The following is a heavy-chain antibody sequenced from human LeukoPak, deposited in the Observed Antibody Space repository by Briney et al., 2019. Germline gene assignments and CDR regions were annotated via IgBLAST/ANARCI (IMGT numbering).Heavy chain of an antibody. Sequence: ASVKVSCKASGYTFTSYGISWVRQAPGQGLEWMGGIIPIFGTANYAQKFQGRVTITADESTSTAYMELSSLRSEDTAVYYCARAITIFGVVTSFDYWGQGTLVTVSS. CDR2: IIPIFGTA. CDR3: ARAITIFGVVTSFDY. CDR1: GYTFTSYG. J-gene: IGHJ4*02. V-gene: IGHV1-69*13. D-gene: IGHD3-3*01.